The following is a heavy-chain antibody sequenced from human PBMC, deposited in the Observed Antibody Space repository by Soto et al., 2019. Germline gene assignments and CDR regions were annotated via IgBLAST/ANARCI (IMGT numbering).Heavy chain of an antibody. J-gene: IGHJ1*01. CDR2: ISGSGGST. CDR1: GFTFSSYA. V-gene: IGHV3-23*01. Sequence: XGSLRLSCAASGFTFSSYAMSWVRQAPGKGLEWVSAISGSGGSTYYADSVKGRFTISRDNSKNTLYLQMNSLRAEDTAVYYCAKGPLGPMIVVVIIAEYFQHWGQGTLVTVSS. D-gene: IGHD3-22*01. CDR3: AKGPLGPMIVVVIIAEYFQH.